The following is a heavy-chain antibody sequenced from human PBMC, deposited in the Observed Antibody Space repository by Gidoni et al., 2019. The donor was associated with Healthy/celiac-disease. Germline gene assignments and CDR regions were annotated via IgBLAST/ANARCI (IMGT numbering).Heavy chain of an antibody. CDR2: IYPGDSDT. V-gene: IGHV5-51*01. CDR1: GYSFTSYW. D-gene: IGHD6-13*01. J-gene: IGHJ6*02. Sequence: EVQLVQSGAEVKKPGESLKISCKGSGYSFTSYWIGWVRQMPGKGLEWMGIIYPGDSDTRYSPSFQGQVTISADKSISTAYLQWSSLKASDTAMYYCARGGTAAAGDYYYYGMDVWGQGTTVTVSS. CDR3: ARGGTAAAGDYYYYGMDV.